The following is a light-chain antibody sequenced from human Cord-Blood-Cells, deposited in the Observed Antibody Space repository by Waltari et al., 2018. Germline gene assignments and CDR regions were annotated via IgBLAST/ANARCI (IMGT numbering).Light chain of an antibody. J-gene: IGKJ2*01. V-gene: IGKV4-1*01. CDR3: QQYYSTPYT. Sequence: DIVMTQSPDSLAVSLGERDTINCKSSQSVLYSSNNKNYLAWYQQKPGQPPKLLIYWASTRESGVPDRFSGSGSGTDFTLTISSLQAEGVAVYYCQQYYSTPYTFGQGTKLEIK. CDR1: QSVLYSSNNKNY. CDR2: WAS.